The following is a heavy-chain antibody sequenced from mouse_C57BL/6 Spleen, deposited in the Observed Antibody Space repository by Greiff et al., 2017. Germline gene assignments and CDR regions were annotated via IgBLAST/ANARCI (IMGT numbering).Heavy chain of an antibody. Sequence: QVQLKQPGAELVRPGSSVKLSCKASGYTFTSYWMDWVKQRPGQGLEWIGNIYPSDSDTHYNQKFKDKATLTVDKSSSTAYMQLSSLTSEDSAVFYCASGDGIYFDDWGQGTTLTVSS. CDR1: GYTFTSYW. V-gene: IGHV1-61*01. J-gene: IGHJ2*01. D-gene: IGHD1-1*01. CDR3: ASGDGIYFDD. CDR2: IYPSDSDT.